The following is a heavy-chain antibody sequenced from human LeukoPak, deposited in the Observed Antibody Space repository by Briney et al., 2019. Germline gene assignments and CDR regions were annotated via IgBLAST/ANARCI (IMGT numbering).Heavy chain of an antibody. D-gene: IGHD2-8*01. V-gene: IGHV4-59*01. Sequence: SETLSLTCTVSGGSISTYYWTWIQQPPGKGLEWIGYIYYSGSTYYNPSLKSRVTISLDTSKNQFSLKLSSVTAADTAVYYCARVSGVYYYGMDVWGQGTTVTVSS. J-gene: IGHJ6*02. CDR1: GGSISTYY. CDR2: IYYSGST. CDR3: ARVSGVYYYGMDV.